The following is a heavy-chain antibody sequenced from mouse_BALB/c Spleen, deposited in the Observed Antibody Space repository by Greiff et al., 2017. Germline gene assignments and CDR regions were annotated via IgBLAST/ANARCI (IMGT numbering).Heavy chain of an antibody. D-gene: IGHD1-2*01. J-gene: IGHJ2*01. V-gene: IGHV5-6-5*01. Sequence: EVKLMESGGGLVKPGGSLKLSCAASGFTFSSYAMSWVRQTPEKRLEWVASISSGGSTYYPDSVKGRFTISRDNARNILYLQMSSLRSEDTTMYYCARKGLRPFFDYWGQGTTLTVAS. CDR1: GFTFSSYA. CDR3: ARKGLRPFFDY. CDR2: ISSGGST.